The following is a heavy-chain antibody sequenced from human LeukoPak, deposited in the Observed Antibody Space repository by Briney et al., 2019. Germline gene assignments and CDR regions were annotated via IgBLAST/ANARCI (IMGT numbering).Heavy chain of an antibody. D-gene: IGHD1-14*01. CDR3: VTTRPGDY. CDR1: GFTFSSYE. J-gene: IGHJ4*02. CDR2: IYYSGST. V-gene: IGHV4-59*05. Sequence: KPGGSLRLSCAASGFTFSSYEMNWVRQPPGKGLEWIGSIYYSGSTYYNPSLKSRVTISVDTSKNQFSLKLSSVTAADTAVYYCVTTRPGDYWGQGTLVTVSS.